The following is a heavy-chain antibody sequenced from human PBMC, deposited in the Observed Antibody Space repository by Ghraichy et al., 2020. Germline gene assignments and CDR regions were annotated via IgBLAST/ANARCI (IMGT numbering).Heavy chain of an antibody. CDR1: GFIFSSYA. CDR3: AALVPY. J-gene: IGHJ4*02. Sequence: GGSLRLSCAASGFIFSSYAASWVRQAPGRGLEWVSSISASGDNTYYADPVKGRFTISRDNSRSMLYLQMDSLRAEDTTVYYCAALVPYWGQGTLVTVSS. CDR2: ISASGDNT. D-gene: IGHD6-6*01. V-gene: IGHV3-23*01.